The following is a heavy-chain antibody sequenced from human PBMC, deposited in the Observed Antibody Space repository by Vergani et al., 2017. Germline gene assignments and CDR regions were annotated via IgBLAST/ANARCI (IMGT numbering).Heavy chain of an antibody. Sequence: QVKLVESGGGVVQPGRSLRLSCAASGFSFGNYAMHWVRQAPGKGLEWVGVISYDGTEKKYADSVNGRFTISRDNSKKMMSLQMNNLRTEDTAIYYCAKQYFVSGNYLFDYWGKETLVTVSS. J-gene: IGHJ4*02. D-gene: IGHD3-10*01. V-gene: IGHV3-30-3*02. CDR1: GFSFGNYA. CDR3: AKQYFVSGNYLFDY. CDR2: ISYDGTEK.